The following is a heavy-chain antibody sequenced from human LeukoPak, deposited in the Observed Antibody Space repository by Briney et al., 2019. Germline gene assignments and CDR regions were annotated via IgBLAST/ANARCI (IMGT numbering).Heavy chain of an antibody. D-gene: IGHD2-15*01. Sequence: ASVKVSCKASGYTFTSYGISWVRQAPVQGLEWMGWISAFNGNTNYAQKLQGRVTMTTDTSTSTAYMELRSLRSDDTAVYYCARAPDSDCSGGSCYPYYFDYWGQGTLVTVSS. CDR1: GYTFTSYG. CDR3: ARAPDSDCSGGSCYPYYFDY. J-gene: IGHJ4*02. CDR2: ISAFNGNT. V-gene: IGHV1-18*01.